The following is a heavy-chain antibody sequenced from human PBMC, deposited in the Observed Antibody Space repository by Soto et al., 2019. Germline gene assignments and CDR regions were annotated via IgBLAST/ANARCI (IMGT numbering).Heavy chain of an antibody. J-gene: IGHJ5*02. D-gene: IGHD1-26*01. CDR2: INPRSGDT. CDR1: GYTFIGYY. CDR3: GRDGVGATPLGWFDP. V-gene: IGHV1-2*06. Sequence: QVQLVQSRAEVKKPGASVKVSCKASGYTFIGYYIHWVRQAPGQVLEWMGRINPRSGDTTYAQKFQGRLTMTRDTSSSTDYMELRSLRSGDTSVDYCGRDGVGATPLGWFDPWGQGSLVTVPS.